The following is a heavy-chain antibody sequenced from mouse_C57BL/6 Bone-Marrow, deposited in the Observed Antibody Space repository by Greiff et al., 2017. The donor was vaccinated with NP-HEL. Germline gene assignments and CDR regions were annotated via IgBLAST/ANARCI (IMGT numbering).Heavy chain of an antibody. J-gene: IGHJ4*01. V-gene: IGHV5-12*01. D-gene: IGHD1-1*01. Sequence: EVKVEESGGGLVQPGGSLKLSCAASGFTFSDYYMYWVRQTPEKRLEWVAYISNGGGSTYYPDTVKGRFTISRDNAKNTLYLQMSRLKSEDTAMYYCARGRALLLRYYAMDYWGQGTSVTVSS. CDR3: ARGRALLLRYYAMDY. CDR1: GFTFSDYY. CDR2: ISNGGGST.